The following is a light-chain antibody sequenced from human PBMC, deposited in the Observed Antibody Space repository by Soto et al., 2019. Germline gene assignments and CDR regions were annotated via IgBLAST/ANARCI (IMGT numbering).Light chain of an antibody. V-gene: IGKV2-30*01. CDR1: QSLEYTDGNTY. J-gene: IGKJ1*01. CDR2: KVS. Sequence: DAVMTQSPLSLPVTLGQPASISCSSSQSLEYTDGNTYLSWFQQRPGQSPRRLIYKVSKRDSGVPARFSGSGSGPDFTLKISRVEAEDVAVYYCMQGTHWPRTFGQGTKVEVK. CDR3: MQGTHWPRT.